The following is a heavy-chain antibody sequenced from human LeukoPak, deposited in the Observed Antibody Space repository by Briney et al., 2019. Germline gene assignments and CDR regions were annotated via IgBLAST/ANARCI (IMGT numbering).Heavy chain of an antibody. CDR3: ARQYSYGSRAFDY. CDR1: GFIFTNYF. V-gene: IGHV3-11*01. J-gene: IGHJ4*02. Sequence: GGSLRLSCAASGFIFTNYFMSWVRQAPGKGLEWVSYISSSGSTIYYADSVKGRFTISRDNAKNSLYLQMNSLRAEDTAVYYCARQYSYGSRAFDYWGQGTLVTVSS. D-gene: IGHD5-18*01. CDR2: ISSSGSTI.